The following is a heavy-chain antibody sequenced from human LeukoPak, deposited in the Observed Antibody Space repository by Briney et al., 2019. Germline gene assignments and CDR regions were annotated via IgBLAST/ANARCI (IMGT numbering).Heavy chain of an antibody. CDR3: ARALVGSGYCSGGSCYPTGY. CDR2: ISGSGGST. Sequence: PGGSLRLSCAASGFTFSSYAMSWVRQAPGKGLEWVSAISGSGGSTYYADSVKGRFTISRDNSKNTLYLQMNSLRAEDTAVYYCARALVGSGYCSGGSCYPTGYWGQGTLVTVSS. D-gene: IGHD2-15*01. J-gene: IGHJ4*02. V-gene: IGHV3-23*01. CDR1: GFTFSSYA.